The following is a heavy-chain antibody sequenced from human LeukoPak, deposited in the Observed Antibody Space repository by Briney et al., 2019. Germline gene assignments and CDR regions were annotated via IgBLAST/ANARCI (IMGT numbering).Heavy chain of an antibody. CDR3: ARNGNYLDAFNI. D-gene: IGHD1-1*01. CDR2: IYRGDSDT. J-gene: IGHJ3*02. Sequence: GESLKISCKASGYTSTTYWIGWVRQMPGGGLEWMGIIYRGDSDTRYSTSFQGQVPISVDKSISTAYLQWSSLKASDTATYYCARNGNYLDAFNIWGQGTMVTASS. V-gene: IGHV5-51*01. CDR1: GYTSTTYW.